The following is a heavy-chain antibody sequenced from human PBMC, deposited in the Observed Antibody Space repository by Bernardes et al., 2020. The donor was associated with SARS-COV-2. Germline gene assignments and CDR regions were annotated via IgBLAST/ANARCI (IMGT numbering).Heavy chain of an antibody. CDR3: ARRRAGGWDLDY. J-gene: IGHJ4*02. Sequence: GGSLRLSCAASGFTFDDYAMHWVRQAPGKGLEWVSGISWNSGSIGYADSVKGRFTISRDSSKNTLYLQMNSLRPEDTAVYYCARRRAGGWDLDYWGQGTLVTVSS. CDR1: GFTFDDYA. D-gene: IGHD6-19*01. CDR2: ISWNSGSI. V-gene: IGHV3-9*01.